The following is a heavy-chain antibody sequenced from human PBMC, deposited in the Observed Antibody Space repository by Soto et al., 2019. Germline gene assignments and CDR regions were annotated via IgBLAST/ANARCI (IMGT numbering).Heavy chain of an antibody. CDR1: GGSINNYY. Sequence: XGTLALTCTVSGGSINNYYWSWIRQSPGKGLEWIGYIHYSGSTNYNPSLKSRVTISVDTSKKHFSLKLRSVTAADTAVYYCARGVDYYFGMDVWGQGTTVTVSS. D-gene: IGHD3-16*01. CDR3: ARGVDYYFGMDV. V-gene: IGHV4-59*01. J-gene: IGHJ6*02. CDR2: IHYSGST.